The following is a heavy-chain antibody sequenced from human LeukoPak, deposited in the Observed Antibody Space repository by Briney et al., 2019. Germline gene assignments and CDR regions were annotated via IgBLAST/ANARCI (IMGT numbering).Heavy chain of an antibody. CDR2: IIPIFGTA. Sequence: ASVKVSCKASGGTFSSYAISWVRQAPGQGLEWMGGIIPIFGTANYAQKLQGRVTMTTDTSTSTAYMELRSLRSDDTAVYYCARAAAAAGTMDYWGQGTLDTVSS. CDR1: GGTFSSYA. D-gene: IGHD6-13*01. J-gene: IGHJ4*02. CDR3: ARAAAAAGTMDY. V-gene: IGHV1-69*05.